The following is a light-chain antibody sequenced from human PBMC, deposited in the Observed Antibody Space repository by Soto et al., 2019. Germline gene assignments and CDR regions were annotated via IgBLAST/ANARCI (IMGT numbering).Light chain of an antibody. J-gene: IGLJ2*01. CDR3: TSYTSDSSVI. V-gene: IGLV2-14*03. Sequence: QSALTQPASMSGSPGQSVTISCTGTSGDIGGYRYVSWYQQRPGKAPKLMIHDVTNRPSGVSDRFSGSKSGNTASLTISGLQAEDEADYYCTSYTSDSSVIFGGGTKLTVL. CDR1: SGDIGGYRY. CDR2: DVT.